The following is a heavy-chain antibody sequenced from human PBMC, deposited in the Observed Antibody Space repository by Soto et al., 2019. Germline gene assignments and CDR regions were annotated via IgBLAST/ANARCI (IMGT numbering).Heavy chain of an antibody. Sequence: SETLSLTCTVSGGSISSGDYYWSWIRQPPGKGLEWIGYIYYSGSTFYNPSLKSRLTISVDTSKNQFSLKLSSVTAADTAVYYCARERPDGARLDPWGQGTLVTSPQ. CDR3: ARERPDGARLDP. J-gene: IGHJ5*02. CDR1: GGSISSGDYY. D-gene: IGHD6-6*01. V-gene: IGHV4-30-4*01. CDR2: IYYSGST.